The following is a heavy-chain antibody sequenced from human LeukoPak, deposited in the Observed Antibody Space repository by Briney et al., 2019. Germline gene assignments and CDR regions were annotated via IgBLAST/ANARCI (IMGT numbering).Heavy chain of an antibody. V-gene: IGHV3-23*01. CDR3: AKGGYSYAVNW. J-gene: IGHJ4*02. Sequence: GGSLRLSCAASGFTFSDYWIHWVRQAPGKGLEWVSAISGSGGSTYYADSVKGRFTISRDNSKNTLYLQMNSLRAEDTAVYYCAKGGYSYAVNWWGQGTLVTVSS. CDR2: ISGSGGST. CDR1: GFTFSDYW. D-gene: IGHD5-18*01.